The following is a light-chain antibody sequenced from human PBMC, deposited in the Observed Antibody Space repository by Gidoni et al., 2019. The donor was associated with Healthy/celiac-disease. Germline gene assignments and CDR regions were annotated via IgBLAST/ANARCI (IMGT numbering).Light chain of an antibody. J-gene: IGKJ5*01. CDR3: QQYDNLPIT. CDR1: QDISHY. CDR2: EAS. Sequence: DIQMTPSPSSLSASVGDRVTLTCQASQDISHYLNWYQQKPGKAPKLLSDEASNLEAGVPSRFSGSGSGTDFTFTISSLQPEDIATYYCQQYDNLPITFGQETRLEIK. V-gene: IGKV1-33*01.